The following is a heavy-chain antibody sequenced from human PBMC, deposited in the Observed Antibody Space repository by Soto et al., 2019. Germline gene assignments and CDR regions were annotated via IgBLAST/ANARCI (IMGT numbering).Heavy chain of an antibody. CDR3: AKDTIELTTVVPFDY. V-gene: IGHV3-23*01. Sequence: PGGSLRLSCAASGFTSSSYAMSWVRQAPGEGLEWVSAFSGSGGSTYYADSVKGRFTISRDNSKNTLYLQMNSLRAEDTAVYYCAKDTIELTTVVPFDYWGQGTQVTVSS. CDR2: FSGSGGST. J-gene: IGHJ4*02. D-gene: IGHD4-4*01. CDR1: GFTSSSYA.